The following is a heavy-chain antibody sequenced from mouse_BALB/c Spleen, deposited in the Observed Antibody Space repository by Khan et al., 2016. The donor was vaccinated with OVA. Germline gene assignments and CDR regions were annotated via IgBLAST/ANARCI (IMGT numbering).Heavy chain of an antibody. CDR3: SRSNGNSWFAY. CDR1: GYTLTDYG. J-gene: IGHJ3*01. V-gene: IGHV9-3-1*01. CDR2: INTYTGEA. Sequence: QIQLVQSGPELKKPGETVKISCKASGYTLTDYGMNWVKQAPGKGLKWMGWINTYTGEATYADDFKGRFAFSLETSASTAYLQIHKLKTEDTATXFCSRSNGNSWFAYWGQGTLVTVSA. D-gene: IGHD4-1*02.